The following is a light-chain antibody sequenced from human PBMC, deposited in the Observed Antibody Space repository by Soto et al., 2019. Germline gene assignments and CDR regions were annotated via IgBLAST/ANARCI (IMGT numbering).Light chain of an antibody. CDR2: EVT. CDR1: SSDVGGYNY. Sequence: QSVLAQPASVSGSPGQSITISCTGTSSDVGGYNYVSWYQQHPGKAPKLMIYEVTNRPSGVSNRFSGSKSDNTASLTISGLQAEDEADYYCSSYRSTSTLWVFGTGTKVTVL. CDR3: SSYRSTSTLWV. V-gene: IGLV2-14*01. J-gene: IGLJ1*01.